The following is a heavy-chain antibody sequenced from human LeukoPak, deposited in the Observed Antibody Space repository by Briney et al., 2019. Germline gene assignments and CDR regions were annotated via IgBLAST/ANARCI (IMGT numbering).Heavy chain of an antibody. CDR1: GFTFDDYA. V-gene: IGHV3-9*03. CDR2: ISWNSGSR. CDR3: AKDIAAAALYAFDI. D-gene: IGHD6-13*01. Sequence: GRSLRLSCAASGFTFDDYAMHWVRQAPGKGLEGVSGISWNSGSRGYADSVKGRFTISRDNAKNSLYLQMNSLRAEDMALYYCAKDIAAAALYAFDIWGQGTMVTVSS. J-gene: IGHJ3*02.